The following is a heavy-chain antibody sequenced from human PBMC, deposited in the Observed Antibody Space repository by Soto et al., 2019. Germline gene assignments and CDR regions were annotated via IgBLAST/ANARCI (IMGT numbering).Heavy chain of an antibody. CDR2: IIPIFGTA. D-gene: IGHD6-6*01. CDR1: GGTFSSYA. J-gene: IGHJ6*02. Sequence: ASVKVSCKASGGTFSSYAISWVRQAPGQGLEWMGGIIPIFGTANYAQKFQGRVTITADESTSTAYMELSSLRSEDTAVYYCAAQEGEQLAPCYYYYGMDVWGQGTTVTVSS. V-gene: IGHV1-69*13. CDR3: AAQEGEQLAPCYYYYGMDV.